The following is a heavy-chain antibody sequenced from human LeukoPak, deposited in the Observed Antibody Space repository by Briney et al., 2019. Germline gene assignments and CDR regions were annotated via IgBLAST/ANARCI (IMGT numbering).Heavy chain of an antibody. D-gene: IGHD5-12*01. CDR2: IYHSGST. J-gene: IGHJ5*02. Sequence: SETLSLTCTVSGGSISSNYWSWIRQPPGKGLEYIGYIYHSGSTNYNPSLKSRVTISVDTSKNQFSLNLSSVTAADTAVYYCAREVLSGGYVWFDPWGQGTLVTVSS. CDR3: AREVLSGGYVWFDP. CDR1: GGSISSNY. V-gene: IGHV4-59*01.